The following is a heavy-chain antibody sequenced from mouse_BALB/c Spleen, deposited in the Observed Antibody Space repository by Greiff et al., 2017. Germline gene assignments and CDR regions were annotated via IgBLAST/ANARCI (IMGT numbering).Heavy chain of an antibody. CDR1: GFNIKDTY. D-gene: IGHD1-1*01. CDR2: IDPANGNT. V-gene: IGHV14-3*02. CDR3: APYYYGSSWYFDV. Sequence: EVKLMESGAELVKPGASVKLSCTASGFNIKDTYMHWVKQRPEQGLEWIGRIDPANGNTKYDPKFQGKATITADTSSNTAYLQLSSLTSEDTAVYYCAPYYYGSSWYFDVWGAGTTVTVSS. J-gene: IGHJ1*01.